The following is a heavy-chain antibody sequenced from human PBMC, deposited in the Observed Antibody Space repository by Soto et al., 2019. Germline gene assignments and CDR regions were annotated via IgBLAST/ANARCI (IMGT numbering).Heavy chain of an antibody. CDR3: AKLPGYSSGWYNRHSS. Sequence: PGGSLSLSCAASGFTFSSYAMTWVRQAPGKGLEWVSAISGSGGSTYYADSVKGRFTISRDNSKNTLYLQMNSLRAEDTAVYYCAKLPGYSSGWYNRHSSRGQGTLVTVSS. CDR2: ISGSGGST. V-gene: IGHV3-23*01. J-gene: IGHJ4*02. D-gene: IGHD6-19*01. CDR1: GFTFSSYA.